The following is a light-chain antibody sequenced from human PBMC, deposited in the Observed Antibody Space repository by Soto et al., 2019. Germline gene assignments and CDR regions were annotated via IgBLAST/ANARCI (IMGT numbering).Light chain of an antibody. CDR3: QQYNNWPPCT. V-gene: IGKV3-15*01. CDR2: GAS. Sequence: EIVMTQSPVTLSASPGERVTLSCRASQGVGCDVAWYQQKPGQAPALLIYGASIREVGVPARFSGSGSGTEFTLTIISLQSEDFAVDYCQQYNNWPPCTYGPGTIVDIK. J-gene: IGKJ3*01. CDR1: QGVGCD.